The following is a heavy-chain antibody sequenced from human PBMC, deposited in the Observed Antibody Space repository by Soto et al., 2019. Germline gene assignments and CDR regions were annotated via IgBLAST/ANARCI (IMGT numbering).Heavy chain of an antibody. J-gene: IGHJ4*02. Sequence: QVQLVESGGGLVKPGGSLRLSCAVSGFTFSDYYMPWIRQAPGKGLEWVSYISSSTSHTNYADSVKGRFTISRDNAKNSLFLQMNSLRAEDTAVYYCARGRGAAADYFDFWGQGTLVIVSS. D-gene: IGHD6-13*01. V-gene: IGHV3-11*05. CDR3: ARGRGAAADYFDF. CDR2: ISSSTSHT. CDR1: GFTFSDYY.